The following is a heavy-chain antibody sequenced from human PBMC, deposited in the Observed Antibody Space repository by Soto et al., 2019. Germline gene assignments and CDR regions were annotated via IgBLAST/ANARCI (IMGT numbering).Heavy chain of an antibody. CDR1: GYTFTSYD. J-gene: IGHJ5*02. D-gene: IGHD3-22*01. CDR2: MNPNSGNT. Sequence: SVKVSCKASGYTFTSYDINWVRRATGQGLEWMGWMNPNSGNTGYAQKFQGRVTMTRNTSISTAYMELSSLRSEDTAVYYCAREYRYDSSGGRFDPWGQGTLVTVSS. V-gene: IGHV1-8*01. CDR3: AREYRYDSSGGRFDP.